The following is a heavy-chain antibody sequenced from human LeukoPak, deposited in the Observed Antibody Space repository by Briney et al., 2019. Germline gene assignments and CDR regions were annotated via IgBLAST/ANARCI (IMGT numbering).Heavy chain of an antibody. CDR1: GGSFSGYY. J-gene: IGHJ3*02. D-gene: IGHD4-17*01. CDR3: ARGYGALGLWAFDI. CDR2: VYHTGTT. Sequence: SETLSLTCAVYGGSFSGYYWSWIRQPPEKGLEWIGEVYHTGTTNYNPSLKSRVTISLGTSKNQFSLKLSSVTAADTALYYCARGYGALGLWAFDIWGQGTVVTISS. V-gene: IGHV4-34*01.